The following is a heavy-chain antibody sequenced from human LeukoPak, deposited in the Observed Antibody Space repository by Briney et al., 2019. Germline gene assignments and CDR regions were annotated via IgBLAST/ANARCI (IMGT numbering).Heavy chain of an antibody. CDR3: ARRKGYCSSTSCTDYYYYGMDV. V-gene: IGHV4-34*01. CDR2: INHSGST. Sequence: KPSETLSLTCAVYGGSFSGYYWSWIRQPPGKGLEWIGEINHSGSTNYNPSLKSRVTISVDTSKNQFSLKLSSVTAADTAVYYCARRKGYCSSTSCTDYYYYGMDVWGQGTTVTVSS. D-gene: IGHD2-2*01. J-gene: IGHJ6*02. CDR1: GGSFSGYY.